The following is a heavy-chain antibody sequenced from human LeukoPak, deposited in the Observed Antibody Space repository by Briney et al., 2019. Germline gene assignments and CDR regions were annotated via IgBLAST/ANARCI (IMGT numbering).Heavy chain of an antibody. J-gene: IGHJ4*02. CDR3: ARVGYCSSTSCYLTVLDY. Sequence: ASVNVSCKASGYTFTSYAMNWVRQAPGQGLEWMGWINTNTGNPTYAQGFTGRFVFSLDTSVSTAYLQISSLKAEDTAVYYCARVGYCSSTSCYLTVLDYWGQGTLVTVSS. V-gene: IGHV7-4-1*02. CDR1: GYTFTSYA. CDR2: INTNTGNP. D-gene: IGHD2-2*01.